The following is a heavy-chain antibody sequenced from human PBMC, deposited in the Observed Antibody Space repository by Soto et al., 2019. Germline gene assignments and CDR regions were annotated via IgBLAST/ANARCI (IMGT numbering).Heavy chain of an antibody. V-gene: IGHV1-18*01. CDR3: VLLWFGELLAAYYYGMDV. CDR1: GYTFTSYG. Sequence: QVQLVQSGAEVKKPGASVKVSCKASGYTFTSYGISWVRQAPGQGLEWMGWISAYNGNTNYAQKHQGRVTMTTDTSTSTAYMELRSLRSDDTAVYYCVLLWFGELLAAYYYGMDVWGQGTTVTVSS. CDR2: ISAYNGNT. J-gene: IGHJ6*02. D-gene: IGHD3-10*01.